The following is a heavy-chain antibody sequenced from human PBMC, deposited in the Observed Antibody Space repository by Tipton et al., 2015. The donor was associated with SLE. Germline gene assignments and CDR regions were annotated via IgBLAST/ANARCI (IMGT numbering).Heavy chain of an antibody. CDR1: GFTFSNYN. D-gene: IGHD2-2*01. CDR2: ISSRSGNI. CDR3: ARKENIVVVPVGMGWFDP. Sequence: GSLRLSCAASGFTFSNYNMNWVRQAPGKGLEWVASISSRSGNIYYADSVKGRFTISRDNAKNSLYLQMNSLRAEDTAVYYCARKENIVVVPVGMGWFDPWGQVTLVTVS. J-gene: IGHJ5*02. V-gene: IGHV3-21*06.